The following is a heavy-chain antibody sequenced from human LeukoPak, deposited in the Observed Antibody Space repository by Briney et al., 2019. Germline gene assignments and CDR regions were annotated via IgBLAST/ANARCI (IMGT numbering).Heavy chain of an antibody. CDR3: ARDGGYSYGSLVWPFDP. V-gene: IGHV4-4*07. CDR1: GGSISSYY. CDR2: IYTSGST. D-gene: IGHD5-18*01. J-gene: IGHJ5*02. Sequence: SETLSLTCTVSGGSISSYYWSWIRQPAGKGLEWIGRIYTSGSTNYNPSLKSRVTMSVDTPKNQFSLKLSSVTAADTAVYYCARDGGYSYGSLVWPFDPWGQGTLVTVSS.